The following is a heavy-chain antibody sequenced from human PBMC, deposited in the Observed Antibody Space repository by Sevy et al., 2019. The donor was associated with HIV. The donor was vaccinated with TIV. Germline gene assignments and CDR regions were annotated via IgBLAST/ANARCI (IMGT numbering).Heavy chain of an antibody. CDR3: AKGRSSSYFFDY. CDR1: GFTFSTYA. J-gene: IGHJ4*02. CDR2: ISGSGGST. V-gene: IGHV3-23*01. Sequence: GGSLRLSCAASGFTFSTYAMSWVHQAPGKGLEWVSAISGSGGSTYYADSVKGRFTISRDNSKDTLYLQMNSLRAEDTALYYCAKGRSSSYFFDYWGQGTLVTVSS. D-gene: IGHD6-6*01.